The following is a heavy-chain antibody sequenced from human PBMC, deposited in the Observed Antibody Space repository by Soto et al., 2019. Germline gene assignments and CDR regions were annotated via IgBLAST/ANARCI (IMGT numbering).Heavy chain of an antibody. CDR2: ITTGSSRNI. D-gene: IGHD3-3*02. CDR1: GFPFSTYT. CDR3: ARDYDIFGAIQRMDI. J-gene: IGHJ6*02. V-gene: IGHV3-21*06. Sequence: GGSLRLSCSASGFPFSTYTMYWVRQAPGKGLEWVSSITTGSSRNIFYADSVKGRFTISRDNANNILYLEMDNLGVEDTAVYYCARDYDIFGAIQRMDIWGQGTTVTVSS.